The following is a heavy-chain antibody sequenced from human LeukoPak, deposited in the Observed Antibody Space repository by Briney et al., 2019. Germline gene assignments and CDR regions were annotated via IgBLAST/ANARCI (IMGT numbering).Heavy chain of an antibody. Sequence: ASVKVSCKASEYTFTGYYMHWVRQAPGQGLEWMGRTNPNNGGTNYAQKFQGRVTMTGDTSISTAYMELSSLRSDDTAVYYCTRESGSYHGNDFWGQGTLVTVSS. CDR1: EYTFTGYY. D-gene: IGHD1-26*01. V-gene: IGHV1-2*06. CDR3: TRESGSYHGNDF. J-gene: IGHJ4*02. CDR2: TNPNNGGT.